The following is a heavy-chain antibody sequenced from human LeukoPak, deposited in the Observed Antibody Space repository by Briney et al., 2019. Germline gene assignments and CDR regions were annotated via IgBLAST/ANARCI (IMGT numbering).Heavy chain of an antibody. D-gene: IGHD5-24*01. J-gene: IGHJ4*02. CDR3: ARVVVRDANNYKDY. CDR2: VNPTSGGT. Sequence: ASVKVSCKASGYTFTSYYMHWVRQAPGQGLEWMGWVNPTSGGTNYAQKFQGRVTMTRDTSISTAYMELSRLRSDDTAVYYCARVVVRDANNYKDYWGQGTLVTVSS. V-gene: IGHV1-2*02. CDR1: GYTFTSYY.